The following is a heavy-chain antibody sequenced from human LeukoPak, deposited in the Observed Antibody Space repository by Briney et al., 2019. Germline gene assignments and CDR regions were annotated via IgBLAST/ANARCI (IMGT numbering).Heavy chain of an antibody. CDR1: GFTFSRYW. CDR2: IRQDGSEK. CDR3: ARWGSELPDDAFDI. D-gene: IGHD6-25*01. V-gene: IGHV3-7*01. J-gene: IGHJ3*02. Sequence: GSLRLSCAASGFTFSRYWMSWVRQAPGKGLEWVANIRQDGSEKHYLDSVEGRITISKDNAKNSLYLQMNSLRVEDTALYFCARWGSELPDDAFDIWGQGTMVTVSS.